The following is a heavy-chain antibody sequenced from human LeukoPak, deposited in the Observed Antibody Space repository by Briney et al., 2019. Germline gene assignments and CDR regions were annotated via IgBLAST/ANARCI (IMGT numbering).Heavy chain of an antibody. V-gene: IGHV3-23*01. CDR2: IRSTGAGT. D-gene: IGHD6-13*01. Sequence: GGSLRLSCAASEFTFSSYAMSWVRQTPGKGLEWVSGIRSTGAGTYYADSVKGRLTISRDNSKNTLYLQMNSLRAEDTAVYYCAKELAAVGVPSFDSWGQGTLVTVSS. CDR3: AKELAAVGVPSFDS. CDR1: EFTFSSYA. J-gene: IGHJ4*02.